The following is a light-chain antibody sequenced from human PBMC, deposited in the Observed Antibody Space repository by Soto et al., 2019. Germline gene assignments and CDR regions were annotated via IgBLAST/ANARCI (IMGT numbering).Light chain of an antibody. J-gene: IGLJ1*01. Sequence: QSVLTQPPSASGTPGQGVTISCSGSTSNMVSNYVYWYQQLPGTAPKLLIDRNNQRHSGVPDRFSGSKSGTSASLAISGLRSDDEAEYFCATWDDSLNGFYVFGTGTKVTV. CDR2: RNN. V-gene: IGLV1-47*01. CDR3: ATWDDSLNGFYV. CDR1: TSNMVSNY.